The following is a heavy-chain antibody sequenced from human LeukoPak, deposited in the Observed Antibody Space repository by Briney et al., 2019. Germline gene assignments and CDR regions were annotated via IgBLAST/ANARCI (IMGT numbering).Heavy chain of an antibody. V-gene: IGHV1-69*13. CDR1: GGTFSSYA. D-gene: IGHD3-22*01. CDR2: IIPIFGTA. CDR3: ARERGPYYYDSSGYYHPFGY. Sequence: GASVKVSCKASGGTFSSYAISWVRQAPGQGLEWMGGIIPIFGTANYAQKFQGRVTITADESTSTAYMELSSLRSEDTAVYYCARERGPYYYDSSGYYHPFGYWGQGTPVAVSS. J-gene: IGHJ4*02.